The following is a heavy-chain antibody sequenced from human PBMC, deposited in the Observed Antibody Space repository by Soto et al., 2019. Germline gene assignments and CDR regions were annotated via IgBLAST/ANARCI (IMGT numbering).Heavy chain of an antibody. Sequence: EVQLVESGGGLVQPGGSLRLSCAASGFTFSSYWMSWVRQAPGKGLEWVANIKQDGSEKYYVDSVKGRFTISRDNAKNSLYLQMNSLRAEDTAVYYCVQQLVLSRRTYSYYYYYYGMDVWGQGTTVTVSS. CDR1: GFTFSSYW. V-gene: IGHV3-7*01. CDR3: VQQLVLSRRTYSYYYYYYGMDV. CDR2: IKQDGSEK. D-gene: IGHD6-13*01. J-gene: IGHJ6*02.